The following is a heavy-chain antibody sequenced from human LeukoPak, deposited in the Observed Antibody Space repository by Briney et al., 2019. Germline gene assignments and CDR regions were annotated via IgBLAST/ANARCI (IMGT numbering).Heavy chain of an antibody. CDR3: ATQPHTAMTPFDY. J-gene: IGHJ4*02. CDR1: AGSISSSSYY. CDR2: IYYSGIT. Sequence: PSETLSLACTVSAGSISSSSYYWGWIRQPPGKGLEWIGSIYYSGITYYNPSLKSRVTISVDTSKNQFSLKLSSVTAADTAVYYCATQPHTAMTPFDYWGQGTLVTVSS. V-gene: IGHV4-39*07. D-gene: IGHD5-18*01.